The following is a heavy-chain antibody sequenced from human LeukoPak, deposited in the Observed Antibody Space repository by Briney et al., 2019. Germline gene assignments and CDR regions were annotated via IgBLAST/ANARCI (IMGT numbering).Heavy chain of an antibody. V-gene: IGHV3-30*03. CDR2: ISSDGNNK. CDR3: ASSIAEAADFDY. D-gene: IGHD6-13*01. CDR1: GFTFCRHD. Sequence: GGSLRLSCTASGFTFCRHDMHWVRQAPGKGLEWVAVISSDGNNKYYADSMKGRFTISRDNSKNTLYLQMNSLRAEDTAVYYCASSIAEAADFDYWGQGTLVTVSS. J-gene: IGHJ4*02.